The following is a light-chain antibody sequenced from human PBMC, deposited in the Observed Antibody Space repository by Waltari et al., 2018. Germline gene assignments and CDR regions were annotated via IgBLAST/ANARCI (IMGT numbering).Light chain of an antibody. CDR2: GAS. Sequence: EIVLTQSPGTLSLSPGERATLSCRASQSFINDFLAWYQQTPGQAPRLLIYGASSRATGVPDRFTGSGSGKDFTLTISRLEPEDFAIYYCQQYGSSPTFGQGTKVEIK. J-gene: IGKJ1*01. CDR1: QSFINDF. CDR3: QQYGSSPT. V-gene: IGKV3-20*01.